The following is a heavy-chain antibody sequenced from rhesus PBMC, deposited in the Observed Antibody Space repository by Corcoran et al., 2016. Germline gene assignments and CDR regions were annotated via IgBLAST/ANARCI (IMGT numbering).Heavy chain of an antibody. V-gene: IGHV4-127*01. CDR1: GFSITSGYG. J-gene: IGHJ4*01. CDR2: IGGTPVPP. D-gene: IGHD1-44*02. CDR3: ARREASSDAYYYDY. Sequence: QVHLQESGPGLVKPWETLTLTCGVSGFSITSGYGWSWIRQPPEKGLEWIGYIGGTPVPPSYGLSFWSGATISKDESRNQLSLRLTSVPAADTAVYYCARREASSDAYYYDYWGPGVLVTVSS.